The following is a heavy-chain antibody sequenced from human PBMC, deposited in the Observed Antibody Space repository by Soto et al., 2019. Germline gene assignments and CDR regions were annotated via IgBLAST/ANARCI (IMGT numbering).Heavy chain of an antibody. CDR1: GYTLTELS. J-gene: IGHJ6*03. CDR3: ATNSGYGRPYYYYYMDV. CDR2: FDPEDGET. V-gene: IGHV1-24*01. D-gene: IGHD5-12*01. Sequence: ASVKVSCKVSGYTLTELSMHWVRQAPGKGLEWMGGFDPEDGETIYAQKFQGRVTMTEDTSTDTAYMELSSLRSEDTAVYYCATNSGYGRPYYYYYMDVWGKGTTVTVSS.